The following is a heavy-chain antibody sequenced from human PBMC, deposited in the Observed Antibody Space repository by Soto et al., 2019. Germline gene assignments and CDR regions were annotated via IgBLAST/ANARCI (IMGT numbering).Heavy chain of an antibody. CDR3: ASRIAVAGTSAPLDY. CDR2: IIPILGIA. CDR1: GGTFSSYT. D-gene: IGHD6-19*01. J-gene: IGHJ4*02. V-gene: IGHV1-69*02. Sequence: QVQLVQSGAEVKKPGSSVKVSCKASGGTFSSYTISWVRQAPGQGLEWMGRIIPILGIANYAQKFQGRVTITADKSTSTGYMELSSLRSEDTAVYYCASRIAVAGTSAPLDYWGQGTLVTVSS.